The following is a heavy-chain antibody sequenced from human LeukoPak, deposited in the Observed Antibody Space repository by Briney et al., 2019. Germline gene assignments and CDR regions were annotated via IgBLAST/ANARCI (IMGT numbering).Heavy chain of an antibody. Sequence: ASVKVSCKASGYTFTSYATHWVRQAPGQRLEWMGWIDAGNGNTKYSQKFQGRVTITRDTSASTAYMELSSLRSEDTAVYYCATAMQYCSSTSCWAFDYWGQGTLVTVSS. V-gene: IGHV1-3*01. J-gene: IGHJ4*02. CDR1: GYTFTSYA. CDR2: IDAGNGNT. D-gene: IGHD2-2*01. CDR3: ATAMQYCSSTSCWAFDY.